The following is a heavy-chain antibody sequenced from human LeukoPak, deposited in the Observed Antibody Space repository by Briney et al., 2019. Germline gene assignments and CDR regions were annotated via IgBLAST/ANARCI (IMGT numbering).Heavy chain of an antibody. J-gene: IGHJ4*02. V-gene: IGHV3-7*04. CDR3: ARGYGDSIHFDY. CDR2: IKRDGSEK. D-gene: IGHD4-17*01. CDR1: GFTLSSYW. Sequence: GGSLRLSCAASGFTLSSYWMSWVRQAPGKGLEWVANIKRDGSEKYYVDSVKGRFTISRDNAKNSLYLQMNSLRAEEAAVYYCARGYGDSIHFDYWGQGTLVTVSS.